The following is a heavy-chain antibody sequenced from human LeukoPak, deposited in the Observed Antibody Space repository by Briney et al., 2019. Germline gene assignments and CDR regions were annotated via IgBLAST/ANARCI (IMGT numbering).Heavy chain of an antibody. CDR3: ARDKIREVGAFDI. V-gene: IGHV3-48*04. CDR1: GFTFSSYS. D-gene: IGHD1-26*01. CDR2: ISSSSSTI. Sequence: GGSLRLSCAASGFTFSSYSMNWVRQAPGKGLEWVSYISSSSSTIYYADSVKGRFTISRDNAKNSLYLQMNSLRAEDTAVYYCARDKIREVGAFDIWGQGTMVTVSS. J-gene: IGHJ3*02.